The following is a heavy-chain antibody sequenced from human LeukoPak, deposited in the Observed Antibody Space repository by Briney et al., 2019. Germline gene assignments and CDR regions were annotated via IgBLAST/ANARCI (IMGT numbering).Heavy chain of an antibody. J-gene: IGHJ5*02. Sequence: PGGSLRLSCAASGFTFSTYAMSWVRQAPGKGLQWVSSISSSGGNIYYADSVKGRFTISRDNSKSTLYLQMNSLRAEDTAVYYCAKGYSSPFDPWGQGTLVTVSS. V-gene: IGHV3-23*01. CDR3: AKGYSSPFDP. CDR1: GFTFSTYA. CDR2: ISSSGGNI. D-gene: IGHD6-13*01.